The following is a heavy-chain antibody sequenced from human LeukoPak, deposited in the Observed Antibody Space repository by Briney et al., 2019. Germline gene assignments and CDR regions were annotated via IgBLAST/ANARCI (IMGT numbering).Heavy chain of an antibody. D-gene: IGHD3-16*01. CDR1: GFTFSSHN. CDR3: ARDRGAVGGLLSYHFYYMDV. J-gene: IGHJ6*03. Sequence: GGSLRLSCAASGFTFSSHNMNWVRQAPGRGLVWISYITTGSSTIKYADSVKGRFTISRDNTKSSLYLQMNSLRAEDTAVYYCARDRGAVGGLLSYHFYYMDVWGKGTPVIVS. CDR2: ITTGSSTI. V-gene: IGHV3-48*01.